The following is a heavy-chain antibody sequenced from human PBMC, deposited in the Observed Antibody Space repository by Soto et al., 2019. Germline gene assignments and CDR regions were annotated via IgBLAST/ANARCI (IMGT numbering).Heavy chain of an antibody. V-gene: IGHV4-59*01. CDR2: IYYSGST. J-gene: IGHJ4*02. CDR1: GGSISSYY. CDR3: ARAILSYYDSSGYCYFDY. D-gene: IGHD3-22*01. Sequence: PSETLSLTCPVSGGSISSYYWSWIRQPPGKGLEWIGYIYYSGSTNYNPSLKSRVTISVDTSKNQFSLKLSSVTAADTAVYYCARAILSYYDSSGYCYFDYWGQGTLVTVSS.